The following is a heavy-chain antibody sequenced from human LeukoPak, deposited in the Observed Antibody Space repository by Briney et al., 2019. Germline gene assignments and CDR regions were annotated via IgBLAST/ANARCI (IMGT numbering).Heavy chain of an antibody. V-gene: IGHV3-23*01. Sequence: GGSLRLSCTTSGFTFGDSALSWVRQAPGKGLEWVSAISGSGGSTYYADSVKGRFTISRDNSENTLYLQMNSLRAEDTAVYYCAKDGRMGATDEAFDIWGQGTMVTVSS. CDR2: ISGSGGST. CDR3: AKDGRMGATDEAFDI. D-gene: IGHD1-26*01. J-gene: IGHJ3*02. CDR1: GFTFGDSA.